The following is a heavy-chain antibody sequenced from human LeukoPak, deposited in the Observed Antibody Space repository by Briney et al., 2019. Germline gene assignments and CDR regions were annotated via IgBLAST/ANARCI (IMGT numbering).Heavy chain of an antibody. CDR3: ASKLTTDYYYGMDV. CDR1: GFTFNNYW. Sequence: GGSLRLSRAASGFTFNNYWMTWVRQPPGKGLEWVANIKQDGSEKHYVDSVKGRFTISRDNAKSSLYLQMNSLRVEDTAVYYCASKLTTDYYYGMDVWGQGTTVTVSS. CDR2: IKQDGSEK. J-gene: IGHJ6*02. V-gene: IGHV3-7*01. D-gene: IGHD4-11*01.